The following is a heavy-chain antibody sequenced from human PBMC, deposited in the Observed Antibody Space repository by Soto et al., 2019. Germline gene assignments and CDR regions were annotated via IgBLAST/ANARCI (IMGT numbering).Heavy chain of an antibody. V-gene: IGHV1-18*01. CDR3: ARDLSPPGIVHAWFDP. D-gene: IGHD3-22*01. CDR1: GYTFTSYG. J-gene: IGHJ5*02. CDR2: ISAYNGNT. Sequence: QVQLVQSGAEVKKPGASVKVSCKASGYTFTSYGISWVRQAPGQGLEWMGWISAYNGNTNYAQKLQGRVTMTTDTXTXXAYMELRSLRSDDTAVYYCARDLSPPGIVHAWFDPWGQGTLVTVSS.